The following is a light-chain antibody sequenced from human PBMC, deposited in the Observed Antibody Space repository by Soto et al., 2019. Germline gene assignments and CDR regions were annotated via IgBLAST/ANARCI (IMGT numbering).Light chain of an antibody. CDR2: DAS. CDR1: ESISSY. CDR3: QQRSKLAVT. V-gene: IGKV3-11*01. Sequence: EIVLTQSPATLSLSPGERATLSCRASESISSYLAWYQQRPAQAPSLLIYDASNRATGIPARFSGSGSGADCAVSIDNLEAEYFAVYDCQQRSKLAVTFGGRTKVEI. J-gene: IGKJ4*01.